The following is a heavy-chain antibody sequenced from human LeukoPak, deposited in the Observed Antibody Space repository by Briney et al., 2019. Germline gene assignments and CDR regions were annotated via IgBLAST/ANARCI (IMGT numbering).Heavy chain of an antibody. CDR1: GFTFSDYY. Sequence: PGGSLRLSCAASGFTFSDYYMSWIRQAPGTGLDWVAVINGGGDDRYYADSVKGRFTISRDNSKRTLYLEMSSLRAEDTAVYFCARKFASGTYPDDYWGQGTLVTVSS. J-gene: IGHJ4*02. D-gene: IGHD1-14*01. V-gene: IGHV3-23*01. CDR3: ARKFASGTYPDDY. CDR2: INGGGDDR.